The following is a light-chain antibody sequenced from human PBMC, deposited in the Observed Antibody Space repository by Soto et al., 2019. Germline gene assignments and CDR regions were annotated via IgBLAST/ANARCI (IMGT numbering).Light chain of an antibody. V-gene: IGKV3-11*01. J-gene: IGKJ1*01. CDR3: QQRSNWPVT. CDR2: DAS. Sequence: ENVLTQSPGTRSLSPGERATLSCRASQNVSSYLAWDQQKPGQAPRLLIYDASTRATCISARFSGSGSGTDFTLTISSLEPEDFAVYYCQQRSNWPVTFGQGTKVEVK. CDR1: QNVSSY.